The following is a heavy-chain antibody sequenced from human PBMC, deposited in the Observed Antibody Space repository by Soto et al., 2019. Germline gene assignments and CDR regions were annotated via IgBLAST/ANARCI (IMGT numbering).Heavy chain of an antibody. D-gene: IGHD3-3*01. Sequence: ASVKVSCKASGYTFTSYDINWVRQATGQGLEWMGWMNPNSGNTGYAQKFQGRVTMTRNTSISTAYMELSSLRSEDTAVYYCARRPTLITIFGVVIIRNDAFDIWGQGTMVTV. CDR2: MNPNSGNT. CDR1: GYTFTSYD. CDR3: ARRPTLITIFGVVIIRNDAFDI. V-gene: IGHV1-8*01. J-gene: IGHJ3*02.